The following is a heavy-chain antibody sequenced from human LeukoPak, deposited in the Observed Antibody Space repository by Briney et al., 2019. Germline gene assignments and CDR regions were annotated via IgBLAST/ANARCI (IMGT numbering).Heavy chain of an antibody. CDR1: GFTFSDYA. CDR2: ISSNGGST. CDR3: VKAGCSSTRCYGNY. D-gene: IGHD2-2*01. Sequence: PGGSLRLSCSASGFTFSDYAIHWVRHAPGKGLEYVSAISSNGGSTYYADSVKGRFTISRDNSKNTLYLQMSSLRAEDTAVYYCVKAGCSSTRCYGNYWGQGTLVTVSS. V-gene: IGHV3-64D*09. J-gene: IGHJ4*02.